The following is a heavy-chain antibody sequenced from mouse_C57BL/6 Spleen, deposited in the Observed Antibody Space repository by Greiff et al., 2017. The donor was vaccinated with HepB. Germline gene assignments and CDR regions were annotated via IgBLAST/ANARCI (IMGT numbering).Heavy chain of an antibody. CDR1: GFTFSSYT. J-gene: IGHJ4*01. CDR2: ISGGGGNT. V-gene: IGHV5-9*01. D-gene: IGHD2-10*02. CDR3: ARHSIVPPYYYAMDY. Sequence: EVKLMESGGGLVKPGGSLKLSCAASGFTFSSYTMSWVRQTPEKRLEWVATISGGGGNTYYPDSVKGRFTISRDNAKNTLYLQMSSLRSEDTALYYCARHSIVPPYYYAMDYWGQGTSVTVSS.